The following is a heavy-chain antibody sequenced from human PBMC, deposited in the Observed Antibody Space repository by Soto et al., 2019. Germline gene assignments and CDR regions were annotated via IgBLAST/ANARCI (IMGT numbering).Heavy chain of an antibody. Sequence: QVQLVQSGAEEKKPGASVKVSCKASGYTFTSYAMQWVRQAPGQRLEWMGWINAGNGNTKYSQKFQGRVTITRDTSARIVYMELSSLRSEDTAVYYCARDQRIAFDYWGQGTLVTVPS. CDR3: ARDQRIAFDY. CDR2: INAGNGNT. CDR1: GYTFTSYA. J-gene: IGHJ4*02. V-gene: IGHV1-3*05. D-gene: IGHD6-25*01.